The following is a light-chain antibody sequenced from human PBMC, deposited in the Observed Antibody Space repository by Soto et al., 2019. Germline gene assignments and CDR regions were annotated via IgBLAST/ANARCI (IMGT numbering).Light chain of an antibody. CDR1: QSVRNTY. CDR2: GAS. Sequence: EIVLTQSPATLSLSPGERATLACRASQSVRNTYLAWYQQKVGQAPRLLIYGASSRATGIPDRFSGSGSGTDFTLTISRLEPEDFAMYYCQQYGSSPRFTFGPGTKVDI. J-gene: IGKJ3*01. V-gene: IGKV3-20*01. CDR3: QQYGSSPRFT.